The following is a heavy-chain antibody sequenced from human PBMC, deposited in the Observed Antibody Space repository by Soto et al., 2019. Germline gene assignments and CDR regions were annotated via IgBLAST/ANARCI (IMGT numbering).Heavy chain of an antibody. CDR2: IYYSGST. CDR1: NGPIGSYY. J-gene: IGHJ5*02. CDR3: ARVGRLITAAGLLDA. Sequence: SETLSLTCTISNGPIGSYYWTWIRQPPGKGLEWIGHIYYSGSTNYNPSLKSRLTLSLDTSKNQFSLKLTSVTAADTAVYYCARVGRLITAAGLLDAWGQGTLVTVSS. V-gene: IGHV4-59*01. D-gene: IGHD6-13*01.